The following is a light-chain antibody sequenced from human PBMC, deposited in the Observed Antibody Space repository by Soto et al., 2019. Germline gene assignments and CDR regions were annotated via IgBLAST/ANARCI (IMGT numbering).Light chain of an antibody. CDR1: SSNIGAGYD. CDR3: QSYESSLSGQGVG. V-gene: IGLV1-40*01. CDR2: GNS. J-gene: IGLJ2*01. Sequence: QSVLTQPPSVSGAPGQSVTISCTGSSSNIGAGYDVHWYQQLPGTAPKLLIYGNSNRPSGVPDRFSGSKSGTSASLAITGLQAEDEADYYCQSYESSLSGQGVGFGGGTKLTVL.